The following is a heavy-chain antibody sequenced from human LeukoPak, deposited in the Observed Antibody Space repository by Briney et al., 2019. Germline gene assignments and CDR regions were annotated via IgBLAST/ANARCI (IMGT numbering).Heavy chain of an antibody. D-gene: IGHD3-10*02. CDR1: GFTFSNSD. Sequence: GGSLRLSCAASGFTFSNSDMNWVRQAPGKGLEWVSYISSSGSTIYYADSVKGRFTISRDNAKNSLYLQMNSLRAEDTAVYYCAELGITMIGGVWGKGTTVTISS. CDR3: AELGITMIGGV. V-gene: IGHV3-48*03. CDR2: ISSSGSTI. J-gene: IGHJ6*04.